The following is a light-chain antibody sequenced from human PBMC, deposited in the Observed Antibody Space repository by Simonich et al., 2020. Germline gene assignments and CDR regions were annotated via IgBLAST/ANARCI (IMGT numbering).Light chain of an antibody. CDR2: DVS. J-gene: IGLJ2*01. CDR3: SSYTSSSTSV. Sequence: QSALTQPASVSGSPGQSITISCTGTSSDVGGYNYVSWSQQHPGKAPKLMIYDVSKRPAGVANRFSGSKSGNTASLTISGLQAEDEADYYCSSYTSSSTSVFGGGTKLTVL. V-gene: IGLV2-14*01. CDR1: SSDVGGYNY.